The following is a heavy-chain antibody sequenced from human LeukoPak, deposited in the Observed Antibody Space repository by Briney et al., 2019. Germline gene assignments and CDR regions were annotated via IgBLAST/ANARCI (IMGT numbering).Heavy chain of an antibody. J-gene: IGHJ4*02. Sequence: GGSLRLSCAASGFTFSSYSMNWVRQAPGKGLEWVSSISSSSSYIYYADSVKGRLTISRDNAKNSLYLQMNSLRAEDTAVYYCASSRYSSSWYVADYWGLGTLVTVSS. CDR3: ASSRYSSSWYVADY. CDR2: ISSSSSYI. V-gene: IGHV3-21*01. D-gene: IGHD6-13*01. CDR1: GFTFSSYS.